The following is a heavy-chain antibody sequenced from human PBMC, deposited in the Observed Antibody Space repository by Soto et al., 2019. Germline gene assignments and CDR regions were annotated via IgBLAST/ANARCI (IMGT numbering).Heavy chain of an antibody. CDR2: ISGYNGHT. Sequence: ASVKVSCTASGYTFTTYGISWVRQAPGQGLEWMGWISGYNGHTKYAQKFQGRATMTTDTSTSTVYMDLRSLRSDDTAVYYCAREGEMPYYYYGLDVWGQGTTVTVSS. D-gene: IGHD3-16*01. J-gene: IGHJ6*02. CDR1: GYTFTTYG. CDR3: AREGEMPYYYYGLDV. V-gene: IGHV1-18*01.